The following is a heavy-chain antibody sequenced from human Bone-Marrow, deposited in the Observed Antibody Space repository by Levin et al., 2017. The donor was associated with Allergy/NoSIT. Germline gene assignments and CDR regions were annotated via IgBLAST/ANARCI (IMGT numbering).Heavy chain of an antibody. CDR2: ISGYSGNR. V-gene: IGHV1-18*01. J-gene: IGHJ1*01. D-gene: IGHD6-19*01. Sequence: EASVKVSCQPSGDTFTSYVISWVRQAPGQGLEWMGSISGYSGNRNYAEKFQGRVTMTTDRSTSTAYMELTSLRSDDTAIYYCARSGSSGWQPEYFQYWGQGTLVTVSS. CDR1: GDTFTSYV. CDR3: ARSGSSGWQPEYFQY.